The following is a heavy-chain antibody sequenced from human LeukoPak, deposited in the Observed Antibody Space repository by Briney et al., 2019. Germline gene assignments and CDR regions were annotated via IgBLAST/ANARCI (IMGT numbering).Heavy chain of an antibody. D-gene: IGHD5-24*01. CDR2: IYHSGST. CDR3: ARGTPVEPFDY. J-gene: IGHJ4*02. CDR1: GYSISSGFY. V-gene: IGHV4-38-2*01. Sequence: SETLSLTCAVSGYSISSGFYWGWIRQPPGKGLEWIGSIYHSGSTYYNPSLKSRVTISVDTSKNQFSLKLSSVTAADTAVYYCARGTPVEPFDYWGQGTLVTVSS.